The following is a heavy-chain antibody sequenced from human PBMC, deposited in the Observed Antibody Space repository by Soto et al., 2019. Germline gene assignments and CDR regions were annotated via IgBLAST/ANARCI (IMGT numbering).Heavy chain of an antibody. Sequence: QVQLQESGPGLVKTSETLSLSCTVSGGSTSSGAYYWTWIRQHPGQGLEWIGYIYYSRNTYYNPSLKSRVTISIDRSKNQFFLKMRSVTAADTAVYYCARDRVDGYNSDAFDIWGQGTMVTVSS. V-gene: IGHV4-31*03. CDR3: ARDRVDGYNSDAFDI. D-gene: IGHD5-12*01. CDR2: IYYSRNT. J-gene: IGHJ3*02. CDR1: GGSTSSGAYY.